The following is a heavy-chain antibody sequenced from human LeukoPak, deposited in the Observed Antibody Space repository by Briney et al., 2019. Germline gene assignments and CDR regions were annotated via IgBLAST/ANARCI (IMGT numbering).Heavy chain of an antibody. CDR2: ISSSSSYI. J-gene: IGHJ4*02. CDR3: ARDGLVRYGDYDRGY. CDR1: GFTFSSYA. Sequence: GGSLRLSCAASGFTFSSYAMSWVRQAPGKGLEWVSSISSSSSYIYYADSVKGRFTISRDNAKNSLYLQMNSLRAEDTAVYYCARDGLVRYGDYDRGYWAQGTLVTVSS. D-gene: IGHD4-17*01. V-gene: IGHV3-21*01.